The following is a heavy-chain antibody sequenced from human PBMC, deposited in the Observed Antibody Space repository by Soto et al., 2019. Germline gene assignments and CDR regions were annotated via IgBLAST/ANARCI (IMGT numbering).Heavy chain of an antibody. CDR3: ARQSPLSGYSRSWPSTTGRTSLAY. CDR2: IIPIFGTA. Sequence: GASVKVSCKASGGTFSSYAISWVRQAPVQGLEWMGWIIPIFGTANYAQKFQGRVTITADESTSTAYMELSSLRSEDTAVYYCARQSPLSGYSRSWPSTTGRTSLAYWGRGTLVTVSS. CDR1: GGTFSSYA. V-gene: IGHV1-69*13. D-gene: IGHD6-13*01. J-gene: IGHJ4*02.